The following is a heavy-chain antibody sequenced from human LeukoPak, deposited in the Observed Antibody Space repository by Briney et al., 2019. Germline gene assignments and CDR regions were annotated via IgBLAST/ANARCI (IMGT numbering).Heavy chain of an antibody. D-gene: IGHD3-10*01. CDR2: ISASGSSS. Sequence: GGSLTLSCALSGLAFRSHAMSWVRQAPGKGLEWVTSISASGSSSSYVGSVKVRFTISRDTSQNTLYLQMNSLRAEDTAVYYCMIPSRDYYGSGSLWGQGTMVTVSS. V-gene: IGHV3-23*01. CDR1: GLAFRSHA. CDR3: MIPSRDYYGSGSL. J-gene: IGHJ3*01.